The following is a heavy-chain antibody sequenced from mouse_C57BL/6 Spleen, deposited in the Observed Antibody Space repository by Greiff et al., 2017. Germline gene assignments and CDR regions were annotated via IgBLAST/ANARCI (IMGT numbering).Heavy chain of an antibody. CDR1: GYTFTEYT. CDR2: FYPGSGSI. CDR3: ARHEEKGYYSNHGGFAY. D-gene: IGHD2-5*01. V-gene: IGHV1-62-2*01. J-gene: IGHJ3*01. Sequence: QVQLQQSGAELVKPGASVKLSCKASGYTFTEYTIHWVKQRSGQGLEWIGWFYPGSGSIKYNEKFKDKATLTADKSSSTVYMELSRLTSEDSAVYFWARHEEKGYYSNHGGFAYGGKGTLVTVSA.